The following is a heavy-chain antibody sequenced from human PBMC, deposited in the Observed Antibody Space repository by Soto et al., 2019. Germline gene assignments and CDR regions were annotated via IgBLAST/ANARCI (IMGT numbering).Heavy chain of an antibody. D-gene: IGHD6-13*01. CDR2: TDYRFKWYN. V-gene: IGHV6-1*01. Sequence: SQTLSHSCALSVDTVSSNSAAWNCIRQSPSRGLEWLGRTDYRFKWYNDYAESVKSRITINPDTSKNQFTLQLNSVTPEDTAVNYGARDCSTSNSFCPSGQKTLVTVSS. CDR1: VDTVSSNSAA. CDR3: ARDCSTSNSFCP. J-gene: IGHJ5*02.